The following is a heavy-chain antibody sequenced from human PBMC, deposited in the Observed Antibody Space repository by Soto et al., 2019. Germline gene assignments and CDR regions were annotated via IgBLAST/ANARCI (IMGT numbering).Heavy chain of an antibody. J-gene: IGHJ4*02. CDR2: IYYSGST. CDR3: AKDTGPN. CDR1: GGSISSYY. V-gene: IGHV4-59*12. Sequence: PSETLSLTCTVSGGSISSYYWSWIRQPPGKGLEWIGYIYYSGSTNYNPSLKSRVTISVDNAKNSLYLQMNSLRAEDTAFYYCAKDTGPNWGQGTLVTVSS.